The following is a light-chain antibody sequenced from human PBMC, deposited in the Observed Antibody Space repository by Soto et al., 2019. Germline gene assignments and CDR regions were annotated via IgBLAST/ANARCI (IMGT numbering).Light chain of an antibody. CDR1: KSLLHSNGYNY. CDR2: LGS. V-gene: IGKV2-28*01. J-gene: IGKJ1*01. CDR3: MQALQSWT. Sequence: DIVMTQYPLSLPVTPGEPASISCRSSKSLLHSNGYNYLDWYLQKPGQSPQLLIYLGSNRASGVPDRFSGSGSGTDFTLKISRVEAEDVGVYYCMQALQSWTFGQGTKVEIK.